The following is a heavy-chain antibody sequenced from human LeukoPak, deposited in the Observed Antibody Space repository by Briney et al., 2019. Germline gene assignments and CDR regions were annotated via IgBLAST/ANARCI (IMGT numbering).Heavy chain of an antibody. Sequence: SQILSLTCTVSGGSISSGSYYWSWIRQPAGKGLEWIGRIYTSGSTNYNPSLKSRVTISVDTSKNQFSLKLSSVTAADTAVYYCARTYSYALHDWGQGSLVTVSS. D-gene: IGHD5-18*01. CDR3: ARTYSYALHD. CDR2: IYTSGST. V-gene: IGHV4-61*02. J-gene: IGHJ4*02. CDR1: GGSISSGSYY.